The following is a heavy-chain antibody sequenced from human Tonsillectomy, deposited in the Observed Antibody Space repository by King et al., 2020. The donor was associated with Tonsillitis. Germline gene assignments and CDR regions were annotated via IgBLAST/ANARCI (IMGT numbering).Heavy chain of an antibody. CDR3: ASGSIALLGPQPNWFDP. V-gene: IGHV4-38-2*02. J-gene: IGHJ5*02. D-gene: IGHD6-6*01. Sequence: VQLQESGPGLVKPSETLSLTCTVSGYSISSGYYWGWIRQPPGKGLEWLGSIYHSGSTYYNPSLQSRVTISVDTSKNQFSLKLSPVTAADTAVYYCASGSIALLGPQPNWFDPWGQGTLVTVSS. CDR1: GYSISSGYY. CDR2: IYHSGST.